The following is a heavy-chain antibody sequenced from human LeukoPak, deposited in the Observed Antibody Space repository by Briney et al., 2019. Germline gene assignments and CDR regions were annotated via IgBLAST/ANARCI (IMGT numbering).Heavy chain of an antibody. CDR3: ARNSDSSGYYYAVDY. CDR2: INPSGGST. J-gene: IGHJ4*02. D-gene: IGHD3-22*01. V-gene: IGHV1-46*01. CDR1: GYTFTSYY. Sequence: ASVEVSCKASGYTFTSYYMHWVRQAPGQGLEWMGIINPSGGSTSYAQKFQGRVTMTRDMSTSTVYMELSSLRSEDTAVYYCARNSDSSGYYYAVDYWGQGTLVTVSS.